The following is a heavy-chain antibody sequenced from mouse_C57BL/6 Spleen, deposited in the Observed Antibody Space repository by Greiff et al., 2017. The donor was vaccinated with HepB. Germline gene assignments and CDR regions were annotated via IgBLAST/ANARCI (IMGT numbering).Heavy chain of an antibody. Sequence: QVQLQQPGAELVMPGASVKLSCKASGYTFTSYWMHWVKQRPGQGLEWIGEIDPSDSYTNYNQKFKGKSTLTVDKSSSTAYMQLSSLTSEDSAVYYCARGTTVVATDYFDYWGHGTTLTVSS. CDR1: GYTFTSYW. D-gene: IGHD1-1*01. CDR3: ARGTTVVATDYFDY. V-gene: IGHV1-69*01. J-gene: IGHJ2*01. CDR2: IDPSDSYT.